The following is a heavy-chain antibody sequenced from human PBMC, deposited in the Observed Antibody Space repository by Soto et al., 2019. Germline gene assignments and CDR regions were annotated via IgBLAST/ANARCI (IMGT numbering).Heavy chain of an antibody. J-gene: IGHJ4*02. CDR1: GGSISSSSYY. CDR3: ERRGSESYSDY. Sequence: QLQLQESGPGLVKPSETLSLTCTVSGGSISSSSYYWGWIRQPPGKGLEWIGSIYYSGSTYYNPSLKSRVTIAVDTSKNQFSLKLSSVTAADTAVYYCERRGSESYSDYWGQGTLVTVSS. V-gene: IGHV4-39*01. CDR2: IYYSGST. D-gene: IGHD3-10*01.